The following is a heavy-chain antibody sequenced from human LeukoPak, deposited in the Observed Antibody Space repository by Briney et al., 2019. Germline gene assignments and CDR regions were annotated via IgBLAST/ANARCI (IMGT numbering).Heavy chain of an antibody. CDR2: ISGSGGSS. V-gene: IGHV3-23*01. CDR1: GFTFSSYA. Sequence: GGSLRLSCAASGFTFSSYAMSWVRESPGPGLEWVAGISGSGGSSYYAYSVKGRFITSRDNSKNSLYLQMTSLRAEDTAVYYCGKDVLDAFDNWGQGTMVTVSS. CDR3: GKDVLDAFDN. J-gene: IGHJ3*02.